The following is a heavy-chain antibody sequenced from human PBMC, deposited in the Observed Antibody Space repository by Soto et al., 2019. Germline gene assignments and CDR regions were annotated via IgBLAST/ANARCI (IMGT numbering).Heavy chain of an antibody. CDR2: SRNKAKSYST. J-gene: IGHJ4*02. CDR1: GVTFSDHY. CDR3: SILEGA. Sequence: EVQLVESRGGLVQPGGSLTLSCAVSGVTFSDHYMEWVRQAPGKGLEWVARSRNKAKSYSTDFAASVKGRFTISRDESKNSLYLQMDSLKTEDTAVYYCSILEGAWGQGTLVTVSS. V-gene: IGHV3-72*01. D-gene: IGHD1-26*01.